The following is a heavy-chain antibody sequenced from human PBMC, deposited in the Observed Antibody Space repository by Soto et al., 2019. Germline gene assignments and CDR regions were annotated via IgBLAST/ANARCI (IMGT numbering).Heavy chain of an antibody. V-gene: IGHV3-23*01. J-gene: IGHJ6*02. CDR2: ISGSGGST. Sequence: QPVGSLRLSCAASGFTFSSYAMSWVRQAPGKGLEWVSAISGSGGSTYYADSVKGRFTISRDNSKNTLYLQMNSLRAEDTAVYYCAKGSNLGYYYYGMDVWGQGTTVTVSS. CDR3: AKGSNLGYYYYGMDV. CDR1: GFTFSSYA. D-gene: IGHD3-16*01.